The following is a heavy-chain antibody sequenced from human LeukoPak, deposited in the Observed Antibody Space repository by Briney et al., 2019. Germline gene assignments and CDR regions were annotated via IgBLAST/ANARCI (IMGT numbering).Heavy chain of an antibody. Sequence: SQTLSLTCTVSGGSISSGSYYWSWIRQPAGKELEWIGRIYTSGSTNYNPSLKSRVTISVDTSKNQFSLKLSSVTAADTAVYYCARGHYDFWSGYPNWFDPWGQGTLVTVSS. CDR2: IYTSGST. CDR1: GGSISSGSYY. V-gene: IGHV4-61*02. D-gene: IGHD3-3*01. CDR3: ARGHYDFWSGYPNWFDP. J-gene: IGHJ5*02.